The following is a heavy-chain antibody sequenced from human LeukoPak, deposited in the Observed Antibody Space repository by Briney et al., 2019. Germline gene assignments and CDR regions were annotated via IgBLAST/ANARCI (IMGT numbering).Heavy chain of an antibody. CDR1: GFTLSSYG. CDR2: ISGSGGGT. Sequence: GRSLRLSCAASGFTLSSYGMNWVRQAPGKGLEWVSGISGSGGGTYYADSVKGRFTISRDNSKNTLYLQMNSLRAEDTAVYYCAKSGRVSGYDSVNHYMDVWGRGTTVTISS. V-gene: IGHV3-23*01. J-gene: IGHJ6*03. CDR3: AKSGRVSGYDSVNHYMDV. D-gene: IGHD5-12*01.